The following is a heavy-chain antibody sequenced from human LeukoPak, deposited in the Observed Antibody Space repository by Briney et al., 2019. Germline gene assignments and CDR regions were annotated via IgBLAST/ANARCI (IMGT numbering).Heavy chain of an antibody. CDR3: AKEGPGSRWKYFDH. D-gene: IGHD1-1*01. J-gene: IGHJ4*02. Sequence: GGSLRLSCAASGFSFDAYDMHWVRQPPGKGLEWVSGISWNSGRIGYADSVKGRFTISRDNAKNSLYLQMDSLRAEDTALYYCAKEGPGSRWKYFDHWGQGTLVTVSS. CDR2: ISWNSGRI. CDR1: GFSFDAYD. V-gene: IGHV3-9*01.